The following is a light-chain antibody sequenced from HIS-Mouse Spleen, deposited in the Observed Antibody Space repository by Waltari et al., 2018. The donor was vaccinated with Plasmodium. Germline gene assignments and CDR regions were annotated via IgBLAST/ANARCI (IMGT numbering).Light chain of an antibody. CDR1: ALPKKY. V-gene: IGLV3-10*01. CDR3: YSTDSSGNHRV. J-gene: IGLJ3*02. Sequence: SSELPQPPSVSVSPGQTSRSPCSGYALPKKYAYWYQQKPGQAPVLVIYEDSKRPSGIPERFSGSSSGTMATLTISGAQVEDEADYYCYSTDSSGNHRVFGGGTKLTVL. CDR2: EDS.